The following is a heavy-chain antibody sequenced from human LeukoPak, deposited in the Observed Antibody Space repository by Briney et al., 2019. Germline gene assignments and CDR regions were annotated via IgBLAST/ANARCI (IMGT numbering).Heavy chain of an antibody. J-gene: IGHJ5*02. CDR2: IYHSGST. CDR1: GYSISSGYH. V-gene: IGHV4-38-2*02. CDR3: ARDQLGYNWNDGWFDP. D-gene: IGHD1-1*01. Sequence: SETLSLTCTVSGYSISSGYHWGWIRQPPGKGLEWIGSIYHSGSTYYNPSLKSRVTISVDTSKNQFSLKLSSVTAADTAVYYCARDQLGYNWNDGWFDPWGQGTLVTVSS.